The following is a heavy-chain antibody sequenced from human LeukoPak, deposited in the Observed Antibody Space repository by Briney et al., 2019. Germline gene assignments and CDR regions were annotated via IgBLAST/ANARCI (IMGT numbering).Heavy chain of an antibody. D-gene: IGHD3-10*01. CDR1: GGSINDAS. CDR2: IYHSGGT. CDR3: ARVGTYYRSLDS. V-gene: IGHV4-59*01. J-gene: IGHJ4*02. Sequence: SETLSLTCTVSGGSINDASWNWIRQPPGQGLEWIGYIYHSGGTNYNPSLKSRVTISLDTSKNQFSLKLSAVTAADTAVYYCARVGTYYRSLDSWGQGTLVTVSS.